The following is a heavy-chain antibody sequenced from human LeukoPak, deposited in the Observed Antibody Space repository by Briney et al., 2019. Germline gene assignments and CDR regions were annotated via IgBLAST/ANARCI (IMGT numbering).Heavy chain of an antibody. V-gene: IGHV3-48*03. J-gene: IGHJ4*02. CDR1: GFTFSSYE. CDR3: AREGGCSGGSCYTDLDY. D-gene: IGHD2-15*01. Sequence: GGSLRLSCAASGFTFSSYEMNWVRQAPGKGLERVSYISSSGSTIYYADSVKGRFTISRDNAKNSLYLQMNSLRAEDTAVYYCAREGGCSGGSCYTDLDYWGQGTLVTVSS. CDR2: ISSSGSTI.